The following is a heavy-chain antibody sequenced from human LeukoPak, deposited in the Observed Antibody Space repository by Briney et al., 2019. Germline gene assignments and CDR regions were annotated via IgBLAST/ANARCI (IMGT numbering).Heavy chain of an antibody. V-gene: IGHV3-9*03. J-gene: IGHJ4*02. CDR3: AKDHGYSYGRGFDY. D-gene: IGHD5-18*01. CDR1: GFTFDDYA. CDR2: ISWNSGSI. Sequence: GRSLRLSCAACGFTFDDYAMHWVRQAPGKGLEWVSGISWNSGSIGYADSVKGRFTISRDNAKNSLYLQMNSLRAEDMALYYCAKDHGYSYGRGFDYWGQGTLVTVSS.